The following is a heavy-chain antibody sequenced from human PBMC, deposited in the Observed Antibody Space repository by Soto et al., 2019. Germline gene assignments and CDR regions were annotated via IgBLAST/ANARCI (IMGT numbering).Heavy chain of an antibody. Sequence: QVQLVQSGAEVKKPGSSVKVSCKASGGTFSSYAISWVRQAPGQGLEWMGGIIPIFGTAHYAQKFQGRVTITADESTSTAYMELSSLRSEYTAVYYCARGYYDSSGYLNAFDIWGQGTMVTVSS. CDR3: ARGYYDSSGYLNAFDI. V-gene: IGHV1-69*01. D-gene: IGHD3-22*01. CDR1: GGTFSSYA. CDR2: IIPIFGTA. J-gene: IGHJ3*02.